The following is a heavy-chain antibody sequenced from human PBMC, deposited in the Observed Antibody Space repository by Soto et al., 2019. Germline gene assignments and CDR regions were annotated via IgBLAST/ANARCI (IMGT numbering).Heavy chain of an antibody. V-gene: IGHV4-34*01. CDR1: GKSLSGYY. D-gene: IGHD1-26*01. Sequence: LSLTCAVYGKSLSGYYWSWIRQPPGKALEWIGEINHSGNTNYNPSLKSRVTISVDTSKNQLFLNLSSVTAADTAMYYCARHHVRGRTIAGAAEFWGQGTLVTVSS. CDR2: INHSGNT. CDR3: ARHHVRGRTIAGAAEF. J-gene: IGHJ4*02.